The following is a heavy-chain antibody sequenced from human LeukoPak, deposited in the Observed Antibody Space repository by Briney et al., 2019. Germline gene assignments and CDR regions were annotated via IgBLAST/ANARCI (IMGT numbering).Heavy chain of an antibody. CDR3: ARGRASGSYTHDFDY. CDR1: GFTFSSYA. D-gene: IGHD1-26*01. CDR2: ISSNGGST. V-gene: IGHV3-64*01. J-gene: IGHJ4*02. Sequence: VRSLRLSCAASGFTFSSYAMHCVRQTPEKRLEYGSAISSNGGSTYYANSVKGRFTISRDNSKNTLYLQMGSLRAEDMAVYYCARGRASGSYTHDFDYWGQGTLVTVSS.